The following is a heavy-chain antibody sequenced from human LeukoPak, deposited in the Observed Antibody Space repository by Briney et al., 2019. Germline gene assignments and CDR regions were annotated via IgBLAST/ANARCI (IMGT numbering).Heavy chain of an antibody. Sequence: ASVKVSCKASGATFSSYGISWVRQAPGQGLEWMGGIIPFFGRADYAQKFQGRVTITADKSTSTAYMDLTSLKSEDTAVYYCARDNNDYVWGSYRYGFDPWGQGTLVTVSS. CDR3: ARDNNDYVWGSYRYGFDP. D-gene: IGHD3-16*02. J-gene: IGHJ5*02. CDR1: GATFSSYG. CDR2: IIPFFGRA. V-gene: IGHV1-69*06.